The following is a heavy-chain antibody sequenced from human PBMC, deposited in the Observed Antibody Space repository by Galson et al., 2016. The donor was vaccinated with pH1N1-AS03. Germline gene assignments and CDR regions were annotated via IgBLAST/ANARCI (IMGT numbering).Heavy chain of an antibody. Sequence: ETLSLTCDVTGYSIRMGYYWAWFRQPPGKGLEWIASIYDSVSTYYHPSLKSRVTISLDPSKNQFSLTLNSVTAADTAVYYCARSRYNFWSGSDSWGQGTLVTVSS. CDR3: ARSRYNFWSGSDS. V-gene: IGHV4-38-2*01. J-gene: IGHJ5*01. D-gene: IGHD3-3*01. CDR1: GYSIRMGYY. CDR2: IYDSVST.